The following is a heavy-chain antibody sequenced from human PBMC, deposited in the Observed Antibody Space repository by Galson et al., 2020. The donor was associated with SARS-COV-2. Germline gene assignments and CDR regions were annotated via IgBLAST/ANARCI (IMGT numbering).Heavy chain of an antibody. Sequence: GESLKISCAASGFTFSPYTMNWVRQAPGKGLEWVSYITGSSSYISYANSVKGRFTVSRNNAKNSLFLQMTSLRAEDTAVYYCARDMVVGATSYFDHWGQGTLVTVSS. CDR3: ARDMVVGATSYFDH. CDR2: ITGSSSYI. V-gene: IGHV3-21*01. CDR1: GFTFSPYT. J-gene: IGHJ4*02. D-gene: IGHD1-26*01.